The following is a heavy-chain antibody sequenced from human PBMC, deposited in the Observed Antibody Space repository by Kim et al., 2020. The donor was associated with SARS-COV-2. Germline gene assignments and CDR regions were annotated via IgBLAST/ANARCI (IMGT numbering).Heavy chain of an antibody. Sequence: SETLSLTCSVSGGSISTIAYYWSWIRQQPGKGLEWIGYTYNSGTTDYNPSLKGRLTISTDTSKNTFSLKLTSVTAADTAVYYCARARFGEVFVFDYWGQGTLVTVSP. V-gene: IGHV4-31*03. CDR1: GGSISTIAYY. CDR2: TYNSGTT. CDR3: ARARFGEVFVFDY. J-gene: IGHJ4*02. D-gene: IGHD3-10*01.